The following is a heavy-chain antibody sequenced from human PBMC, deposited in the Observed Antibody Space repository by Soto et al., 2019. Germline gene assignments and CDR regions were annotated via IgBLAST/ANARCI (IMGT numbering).Heavy chain of an antibody. D-gene: IGHD1-1*01. V-gene: IGHV4-34*01. CDR1: GGSFNNYY. CDR3: ARGRLELHY. J-gene: IGHJ4*02. CDR2: INHSGST. Sequence: QVQLQQWGAGLLKPSETLSLTCAVYGGSFNNYYWNWIRQPPGKGLEWIGEINHSGSTNYNPSLKSRSTISIDTSKNQFSLRLSSVTAAATAVYYCARGRLELHYWGQGTLVTVSS.